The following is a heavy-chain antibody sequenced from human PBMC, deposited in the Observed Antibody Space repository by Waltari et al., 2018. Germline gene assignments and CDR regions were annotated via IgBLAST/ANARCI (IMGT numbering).Heavy chain of an antibody. CDR1: EFTFRMYS. CDR2: ISGNSNHI. J-gene: IGHJ4*02. D-gene: IGHD3-22*01. CDR3: AREWGVMIGTAGFYFDF. Sequence: EVQLVESGGGLVKPGGSLRLSCAACEFTFRMYSMNWVRQAPGKGLEWVSSISGNSNHIYYADAVKGRFTISRDNAKNSLYLQMNSLRAEDTAVYYCAREWGVMIGTAGFYFDFWAQGTLVTVSS. V-gene: IGHV3-21*01.